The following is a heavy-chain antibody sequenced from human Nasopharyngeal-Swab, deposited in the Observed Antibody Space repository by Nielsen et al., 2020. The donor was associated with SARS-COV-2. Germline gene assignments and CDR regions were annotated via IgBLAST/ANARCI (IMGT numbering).Heavy chain of an antibody. CDR1: GGSISSYY. CDR3: ARGDLGIAVAKQPFDY. CDR2: VYYSGSP. D-gene: IGHD6-19*01. V-gene: IGHV4-59*13. J-gene: IGHJ4*02. Sequence: SETLSLTCTISGGSISSYYWSWIRQPPGKGLEWIGYVYYSGSPSYNPSLKSRVTISVDTSKNQFSLKLTSVTAADTAVYYCARGDLGIAVAKQPFDYWGQGALVTVSS.